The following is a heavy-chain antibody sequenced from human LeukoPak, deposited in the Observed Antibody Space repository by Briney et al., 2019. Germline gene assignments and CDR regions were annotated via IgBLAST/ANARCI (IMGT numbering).Heavy chain of an antibody. V-gene: IGHV3-66*01. D-gene: IGHD5-12*01. CDR3: ARDGGATDIVAGLGPYYFDY. CDR1: GFTVSSNY. Sequence: GGSLRLSCAASGFTVSSNYMSWVRQAPGKGLEWVSVIYSGGSTYYADPVKGRFTISRDNSKKTLYLQMNSLRAEDTAVYYCARDGGATDIVAGLGPYYFDYWGQGTLVTVSS. J-gene: IGHJ4*02. CDR2: IYSGGST.